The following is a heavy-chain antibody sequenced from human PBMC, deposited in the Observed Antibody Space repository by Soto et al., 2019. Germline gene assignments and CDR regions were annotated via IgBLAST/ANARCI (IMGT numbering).Heavy chain of an antibody. CDR2: ISYDGSNK. CDR1: GFPFTSYG. Sequence: QVQLVESGGGVVQPGRSLRLSCVASGFPFTSYGMHWVREAPGKGLEWAAVISYDGSNKYYADSVKGRFTISRDNSKNTLYLQMNSLRPEDTALYYCVGGQYYFDYRGQGTLVTVSS. J-gene: IGHJ4*02. CDR3: VGGQYYFDY. V-gene: IGHV3-30*03. D-gene: IGHD3-10*01.